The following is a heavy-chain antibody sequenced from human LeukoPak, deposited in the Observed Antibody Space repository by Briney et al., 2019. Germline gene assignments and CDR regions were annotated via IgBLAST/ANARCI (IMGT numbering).Heavy chain of an antibody. Sequence: GGSLRLSCAASGFTFSSYWMHWVRQAPGKGLVWVSRINTDGSSTSYADSVKGRFTISRDNSKNTLHLQMNNLTADDTAIYYCARELVSLGTGYFDLWGRGTLVTVSS. CDR3: ARELVSLGTGYFDL. D-gene: IGHD7-27*01. CDR1: GFTFSSYW. CDR2: INTDGSST. V-gene: IGHV3-74*01. J-gene: IGHJ2*01.